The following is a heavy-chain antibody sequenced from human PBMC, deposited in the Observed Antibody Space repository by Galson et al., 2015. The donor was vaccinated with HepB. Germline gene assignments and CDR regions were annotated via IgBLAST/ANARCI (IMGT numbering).Heavy chain of an antibody. CDR2: IIPIFGTA. CDR1: GGTFSSYA. CDR3: AKQQLIRDYYYGMDV. D-gene: IGHD6-6*01. J-gene: IGHJ6*02. V-gene: IGHV1-69*13. Sequence: SVKVSCKASGGTFSSYAISWVRQAPGQGLEWMGGIIPIFGTANYAQKFQGRVTITADESTSTAYMELSSLRSEDTAVYYCAKQQLIRDYYYGMDVWGQGTTVTVSS.